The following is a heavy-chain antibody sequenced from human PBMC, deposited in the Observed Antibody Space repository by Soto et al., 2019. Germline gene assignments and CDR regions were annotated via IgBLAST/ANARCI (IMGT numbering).Heavy chain of an antibody. V-gene: IGHV4-34*01. CDR3: ARVARVLRYFDWLQKPNWFDP. CDR1: GGSFGGYY. J-gene: IGHJ5*02. D-gene: IGHD3-9*01. CDR2: INHSGST. Sequence: SETLSLTCAVYGGSFGGYYWSWVRQPPGKGLEWIGEINHSGSTNYNPSLKSRVTISVDTSKNQFSLKLSSVTAADTAVYYCARVARVLRYFDWLQKPNWFDPWGQGTLVTVS.